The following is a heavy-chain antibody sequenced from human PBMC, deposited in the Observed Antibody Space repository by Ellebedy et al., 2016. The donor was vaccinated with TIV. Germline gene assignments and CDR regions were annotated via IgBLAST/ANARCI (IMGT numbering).Heavy chain of an antibody. CDR1: GFTFNNYW. D-gene: IGHD3-22*01. J-gene: IGHJ6*02. CDR3: ARDGHSSGYYFPHGMDV. V-gene: IGHV3-7*01. Sequence: GESLKISCTASGFTFNNYWMSWVRQAPGKGLEWVANIKQEGSGKYYVDSVKGRFTISRDNAKNSLYLQMNSLRAEDTAVYYCARDGHSSGYYFPHGMDVWGQGTTVTVSS. CDR2: IKQEGSGK.